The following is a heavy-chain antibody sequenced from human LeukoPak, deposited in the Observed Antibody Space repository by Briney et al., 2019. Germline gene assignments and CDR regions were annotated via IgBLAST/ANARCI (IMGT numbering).Heavy chain of an antibody. CDR1: GFTFSGSA. J-gene: IGHJ3*01. V-gene: IGHV3-23*01. Sequence: GGSLRLSCAASGFTFSGSAMTWVRQAPGKGLEWVSLISFSGDSIYYADSVRGRFTISRDNSKDTLYLQMNSLRAEDTAIHYCARDIQLSTWGRGTMVTVSS. CDR2: ISFSGDSI. D-gene: IGHD5-24*01. CDR3: ARDIQLST.